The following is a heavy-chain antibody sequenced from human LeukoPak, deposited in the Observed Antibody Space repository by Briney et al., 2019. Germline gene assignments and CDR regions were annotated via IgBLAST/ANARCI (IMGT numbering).Heavy chain of an antibody. V-gene: IGHV1-69*13. J-gene: IGHJ4*02. D-gene: IGHD3-3*01. Sequence: SVKVSCKASGGTFSSYAISWVRQAPGQGLEWMGGIIPIFGTANYAQRFQGRVTITADESTSTAYMELSSLRSEDTAVYYCARGIPYDFWSGYSIDYWGQGTLVTVSS. CDR3: ARGIPYDFWSGYSIDY. CDR1: GGTFSSYA. CDR2: IIPIFGTA.